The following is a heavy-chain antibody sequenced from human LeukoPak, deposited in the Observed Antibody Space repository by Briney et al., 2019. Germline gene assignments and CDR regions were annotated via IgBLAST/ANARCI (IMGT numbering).Heavy chain of an antibody. D-gene: IGHD1-26*01. V-gene: IGHV3-33*01. J-gene: IGHJ6*02. CDR3: ARDPQVSSYYYHGMDV. CDR2: IWYDGSKK. Sequence: GRSLRLSCVASRLTFSNFGMHWVRQAPGKGLEWVAVIWYDGSKKYYADSVKGRFTISRDNSKNTLYLQMNSVTAEDTAVYYCARDPQVSSYYYHGMDVWGQGTTVTVSS. CDR1: RLTFSNFG.